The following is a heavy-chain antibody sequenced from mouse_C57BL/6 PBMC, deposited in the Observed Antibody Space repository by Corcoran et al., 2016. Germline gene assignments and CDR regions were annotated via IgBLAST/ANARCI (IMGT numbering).Heavy chain of an antibody. Sequence: EVQLQQSGPELVKPGASVKISCTASGYTFTDYYMNWVKQSHGKSLEWIGDINPNNGGTSYNQKFKGKATLTVDKSSSTAYMELRSLTSEDSVVYYCARYGSSYWFAYWGQGTLVTVSA. J-gene: IGHJ3*01. CDR1: GYTFTDYY. D-gene: IGHD1-1*01. V-gene: IGHV1-26*01. CDR3: ARYGSSYWFAY. CDR2: INPNNGGT.